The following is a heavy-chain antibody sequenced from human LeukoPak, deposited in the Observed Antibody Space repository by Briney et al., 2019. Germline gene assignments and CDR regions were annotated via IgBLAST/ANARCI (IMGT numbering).Heavy chain of an antibody. J-gene: IGHJ4*02. Sequence: GGSLRLSCAASGFIFSSYAMNWVRQAPGKGLEWVAVIWYGGSNKYYADSVKGRFTISRDNSKNTLYLQMNSLRAEDTAVYYCARAWGAGPFDYWGQGTLVTVSS. CDR1: GFIFSSYA. D-gene: IGHD1-26*01. CDR2: IWYGGSNK. V-gene: IGHV3-33*08. CDR3: ARAWGAGPFDY.